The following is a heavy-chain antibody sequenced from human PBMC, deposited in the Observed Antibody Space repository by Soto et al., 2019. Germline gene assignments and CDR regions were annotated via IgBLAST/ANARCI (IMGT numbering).Heavy chain of an antibody. J-gene: IGHJ4*02. CDR2: IIPILGIA. CDR3: AREMAYYYDSSGYFYGSFDY. D-gene: IGHD3-22*01. CDR1: GGTFSSYT. Sequence: QVQLVQSGAEVKKPGSSVKVSCKASGGTFSSYTISWVRQAPGQGLEWMGRIIPILGIANYAQKFQGRVTITADKSTSTAYMELSSLRSEDTAVYYCAREMAYYYDSSGYFYGSFDYWGQGTLVTVS. V-gene: IGHV1-69*08.